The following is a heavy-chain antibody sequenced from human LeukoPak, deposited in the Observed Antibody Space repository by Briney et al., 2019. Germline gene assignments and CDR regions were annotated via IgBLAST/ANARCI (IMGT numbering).Heavy chain of an antibody. CDR2: IYYSGST. Sequence: LRLSCAASGFTFSDYYMSWIRQHPGKGLEWIGYIYYSGSTYYNPSLKSRVIISVDTSKNQFSLKLSSVTAADTAVYYCATSSGSYVFDYWGQGTLVTVSS. CDR3: ATSSGSYVFDY. J-gene: IGHJ4*02. CDR1: GFTFSDYY. V-gene: IGHV4-31*02. D-gene: IGHD3-10*01.